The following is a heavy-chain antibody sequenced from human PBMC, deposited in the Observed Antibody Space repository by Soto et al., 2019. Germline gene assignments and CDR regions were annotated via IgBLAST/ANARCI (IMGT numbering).Heavy chain of an antibody. CDR3: ARVYGSGSYRPNWFDP. J-gene: IGHJ5*02. V-gene: IGHV3-53*04. D-gene: IGHD3-10*01. CDR1: GFTVSSNY. Sequence: EVQLVESGGGLVQPGGSLRLSCAASGFTVSSNYMSWVRQAPGKGLEWVSVIYSGGSTYYADSVKGRFTISRHNSKNTLYLQMTSLRAEDTAVYYCARVYGSGSYRPNWFDPWGQGTLVTVSS. CDR2: IYSGGST.